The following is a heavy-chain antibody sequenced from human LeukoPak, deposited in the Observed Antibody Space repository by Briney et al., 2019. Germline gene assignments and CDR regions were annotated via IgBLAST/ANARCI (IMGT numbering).Heavy chain of an antibody. V-gene: IGHV3-7*01. CDR3: ARDGVGYYDFWSGYRWMDV. J-gene: IGHJ6*02. CDR1: GFTFSSYA. D-gene: IGHD3-3*01. CDR2: IKQDGSEK. Sequence: PGGSLRLSCAASGFTFSSYAMSWVRQAPGKGLEWVANIKQDGSEKYYVDSVKGRFTISRDNAKNSLYLQMNSLRAEDTAVYYCARDGVGYYDFWSGYRWMDVWGQGTTVTVSS.